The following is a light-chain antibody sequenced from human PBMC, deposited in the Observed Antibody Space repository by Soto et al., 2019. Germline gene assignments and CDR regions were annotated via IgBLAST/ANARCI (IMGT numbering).Light chain of an antibody. CDR1: HNINTN. Sequence: ERVMTQSPATLSVSHGEGATLSCRASHNINTNLAWYQQIPGQAPRLLIYGASTRPTGIPARFSGSGSGTEFTRTISNLQSEDFALYYCQQYNNWPYTFGQGTNLEIK. V-gene: IGKV3-15*01. CDR3: QQYNNWPYT. CDR2: GAS. J-gene: IGKJ2*01.